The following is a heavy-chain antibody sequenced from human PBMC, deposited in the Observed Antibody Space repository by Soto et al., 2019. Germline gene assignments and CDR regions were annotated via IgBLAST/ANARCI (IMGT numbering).Heavy chain of an antibody. CDR3: AHKDPAADLTFDY. D-gene: IGHD6-13*01. J-gene: IGHJ4*02. CDR2: IYWNDDQ. Sequence: QITLKESGPTLVKPTQTLTLTCTFSGFSLTTSGVGVGWIRQPPGKALEWLALIYWNDDQYYIPSLKTRLTITNDTSRNQVVLTMTNMDPGDTATYYCAHKDPAADLTFDYWGQGSLLTVSS. CDR1: GFSLTTSGVG. V-gene: IGHV2-5*01.